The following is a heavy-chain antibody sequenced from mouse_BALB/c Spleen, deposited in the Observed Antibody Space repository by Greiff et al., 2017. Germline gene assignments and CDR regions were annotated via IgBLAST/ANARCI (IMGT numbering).Heavy chain of an antibody. CDR2: IWAGGST. Sequence: VHLVESGPGLVAPSQSLSITCTVSGFSLTSYGVHWVRQPPGKGLEWLGVIWAGGSTNYNSALMSRLSISKDNSKSQVFLKMNSLQTDDTAMYYCARGDYYGSSSYYAMDYWGQGTSVTVSS. CDR3: ARGDYYGSSSYYAMDY. CDR1: GFSLTSYG. V-gene: IGHV2-9*02. J-gene: IGHJ4*01. D-gene: IGHD1-1*01.